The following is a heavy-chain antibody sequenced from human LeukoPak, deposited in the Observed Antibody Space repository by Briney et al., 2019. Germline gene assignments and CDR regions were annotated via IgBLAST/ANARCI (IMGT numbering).Heavy chain of an antibody. V-gene: IGHV4-31*03. D-gene: IGHD3-10*01. CDR1: GGSISSGGYY. CDR3: ATRRGFELFFDL. J-gene: IGHJ4*02. CDR2: IYYSGST. Sequence: SETLSLTCTVSGGSISSGGYYWSWIRQHRGKGLEWIGYIYYSGSTYYNPSLKSRVTISVDTSKNQFSLKLNSVTAADTAVYFCATRRGFELFFDLWGQGTRVTVSS.